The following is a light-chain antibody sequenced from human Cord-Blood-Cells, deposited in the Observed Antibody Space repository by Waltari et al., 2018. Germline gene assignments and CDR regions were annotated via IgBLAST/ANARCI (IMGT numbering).Light chain of an antibody. V-gene: IGLV1-44*01. Sequence: QSLLTQTPSASGTPGQRVTISCSVSRSNIGSNTVNWYQQLPATAPNLLICSNNQRPSGAPDRCSCSRSGTSASLAISWRQYEDEADYYCAAWEDSLNGWVFGGGTKLTVL. CDR3: AAWEDSLNGWV. CDR2: SNN. J-gene: IGLJ3*02. CDR1: RSNIGSNT.